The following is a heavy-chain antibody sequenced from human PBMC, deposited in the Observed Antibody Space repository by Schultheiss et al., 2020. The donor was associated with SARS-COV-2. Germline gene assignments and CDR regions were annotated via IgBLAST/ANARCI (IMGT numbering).Heavy chain of an antibody. CDR2: INKDGSDK. V-gene: IGHV3-7*01. D-gene: IGHD2-2*01. J-gene: IGHJ4*02. CDR1: GFTLSSYW. Sequence: GESLKISCAASGFTLSSYWMSWVRQAPGRGPEWVANINKDGSDKFYVDSVKGRFTSARDNAKNSLYLQMNSLRVEDTAVYYCARDYQAYWGQGTLVTVSS. CDR3: ARDYQAY.